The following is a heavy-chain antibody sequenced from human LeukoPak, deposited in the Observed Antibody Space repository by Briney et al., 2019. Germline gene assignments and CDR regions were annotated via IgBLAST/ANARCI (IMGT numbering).Heavy chain of an antibody. CDR2: IWFDGSTK. V-gene: IGHV3-33*03. Sequence: GGSLRLSCATSGFSFSSYGMHWVRQAPGKGLEWVAVIWFDGSTKYYVDSVKGRFTISRDNSRNSLYLQMDSLRTEDTALYYCTKVVVGNNGLDSWGQGTLVTVSS. D-gene: IGHD3-22*01. J-gene: IGHJ4*02. CDR1: GFSFSSYG. CDR3: TKVVVGNNGLDS.